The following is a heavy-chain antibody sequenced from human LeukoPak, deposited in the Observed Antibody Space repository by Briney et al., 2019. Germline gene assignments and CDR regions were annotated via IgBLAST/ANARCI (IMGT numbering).Heavy chain of an antibody. Sequence: PGGSLTLSCAASGFTFSSYWMSWVRQAPGKGLEWVANIKQDGSEKYYVDSVKGRFTISRDNAKNSLYLQMNSLRAEDTAVYYCARDSSGYWVDAFDIWGQGTMVTVSS. CDR1: GFTFSSYW. J-gene: IGHJ3*02. CDR3: ARDSSGYWVDAFDI. CDR2: IKQDGSEK. V-gene: IGHV3-7*05. D-gene: IGHD3-22*01.